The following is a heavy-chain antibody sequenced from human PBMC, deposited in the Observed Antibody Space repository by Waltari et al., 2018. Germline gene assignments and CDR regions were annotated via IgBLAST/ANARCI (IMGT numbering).Heavy chain of an antibody. CDR2: IYYSGST. V-gene: IGHV4-59*01. CDR3: ARGSYYDFRGGANYYYYMDV. Sequence: QVQLQESGPGLVKPSETLSLTCTVSGGSISSYYWSWIRQPPGKGLEWIGYIYYSGSTNYTPSLKSRVTISVDTSKNQFSLKLSSVTAADTAVYYCARGSYYDFRGGANYYYYMDVWGKGTTVTVSS. D-gene: IGHD3-3*01. CDR1: GGSISSYY. J-gene: IGHJ6*03.